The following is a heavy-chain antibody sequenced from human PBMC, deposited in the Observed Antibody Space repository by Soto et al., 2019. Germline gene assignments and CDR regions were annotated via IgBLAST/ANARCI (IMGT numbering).Heavy chain of an antibody. J-gene: IGHJ5*02. V-gene: IGHV4-59*01. D-gene: IGHD3-3*01. CDR3: ASVLSDFWSGYYTEFDWFDP. CDR2: IYYSGST. Sequence: SETLSLTCTVSGGSISRYYWSWIRQPPGKGLEWIGYIYYSGSTNYNPSLKSRVTISVDTSKNQFSLKLSSVTAADTAVYYCASVLSDFWSGYYTEFDWFDPWGQGTLVTVSS. CDR1: GGSISRYY.